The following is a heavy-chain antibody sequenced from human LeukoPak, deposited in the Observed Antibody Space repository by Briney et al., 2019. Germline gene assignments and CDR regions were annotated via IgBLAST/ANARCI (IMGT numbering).Heavy chain of an antibody. CDR3: ARALSWTTDSYYYMDV. J-gene: IGHJ6*03. CDR1: GYTFTSYD. CDR2: MNPNSGNT. D-gene: IGHD3/OR15-3a*01. V-gene: IGHV1-8*01. Sequence: ASVKVSCKASGYTFTSYDINWVRQATGQGLEWMGWMNPNSGNTGYAQKFQGRVTMTKNTSITTAYMELNSLRSEDTAVYYCARALSWTTDSYYYMDVWGKWTTVTVSS.